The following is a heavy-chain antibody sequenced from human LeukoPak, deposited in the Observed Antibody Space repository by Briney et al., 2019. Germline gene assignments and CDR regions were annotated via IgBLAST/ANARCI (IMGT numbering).Heavy chain of an antibody. J-gene: IGHJ3*02. CDR1: GYSFTSYW. CDR3: ARPTMYSSGWTPDAFDI. D-gene: IGHD6-19*01. Sequence: GESLKISCKGSGYSFTSYWIGWVRQLPGKGLEWMGIIYPGDSDTRYSPSFQCQVTISADKSISTAYLQWSSLKASDTAMYYCARPTMYSSGWTPDAFDIWGQGTMVTVSS. V-gene: IGHV5-51*01. CDR2: IYPGDSDT.